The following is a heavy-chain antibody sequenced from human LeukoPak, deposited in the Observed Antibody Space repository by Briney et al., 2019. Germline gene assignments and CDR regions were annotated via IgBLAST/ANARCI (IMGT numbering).Heavy chain of an antibody. J-gene: IGHJ6*03. CDR2: IIPIFGTA. Sequence: ASVKVSCKASGGTFSSYAISWVRQAPGQGLEWMGGIIPIFGTANYAQKFQGRVTITTGESTSTAYMELSSLRSEDTAVYYCARVTQYYYDSSGYYPAPYYYYMDVWGKGTTVTVSS. CDR3: ARVTQYYYDSSGYYPAPYYYYMDV. D-gene: IGHD3-22*01. CDR1: GGTFSSYA. V-gene: IGHV1-69*05.